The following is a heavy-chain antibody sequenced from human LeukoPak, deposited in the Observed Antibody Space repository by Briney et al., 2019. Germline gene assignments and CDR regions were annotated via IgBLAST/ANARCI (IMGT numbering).Heavy chain of an antibody. Sequence: GGSLRLSCAASGFTFSSYGMHWVRQAPGKGLEWVAFIRYDGSNKYYADSVKGRFTISRDISKNTLYLQMNSLRAEDTAVYYCARYGGDLGVAFDYWGQGTLVPVSS. V-gene: IGHV3-30*02. D-gene: IGHD2-21*02. CDR2: IRYDGSNK. J-gene: IGHJ4*02. CDR1: GFTFSSYG. CDR3: ARYGGDLGVAFDY.